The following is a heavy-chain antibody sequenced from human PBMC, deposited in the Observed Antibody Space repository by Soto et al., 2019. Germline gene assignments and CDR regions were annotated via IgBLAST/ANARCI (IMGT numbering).Heavy chain of an antibody. CDR2: INHSGST. CDR3: ARTRWIQLYFDY. J-gene: IGHJ4*02. Sequence: SETLSLTCAVYGGSFSGYYWSWIRQPPGKGLEWIGEINHSGSTNYNPSLKSRVTISVDTSKNQFSLTLSSVTAADTAVYYCARTRWIQLYFDYWGQGTLVTVSS. V-gene: IGHV4-34*01. CDR1: GGSFSGYY. D-gene: IGHD5-18*01.